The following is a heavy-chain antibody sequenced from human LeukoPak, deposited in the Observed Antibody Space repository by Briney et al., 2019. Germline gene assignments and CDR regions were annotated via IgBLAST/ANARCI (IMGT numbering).Heavy chain of an antibody. CDR2: ISAYNGNT. V-gene: IGHV1-18*04. J-gene: IGHJ6*04. Sequence: ASVKVSSKASGYTFTSYGISWVRQAPGQGLEWMGWISAYNGNTNYAQKLQGRVTMTTDTSTSTAYMELRSLRSDDTAVYYCARSLGPYYYYGMDVWGKGTTVTVSS. CDR1: GYTFTSYG. CDR3: ARSLGPYYYYGMDV.